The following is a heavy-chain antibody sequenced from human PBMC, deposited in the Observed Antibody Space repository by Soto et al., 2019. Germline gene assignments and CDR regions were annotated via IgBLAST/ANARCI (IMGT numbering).Heavy chain of an antibody. V-gene: IGHV1-3*01. D-gene: IGHD6-19*01. Sequence: GASVKVSCKASGYTFTSYAMHWVRQAPGQRLEWMGWINAGNGNTKYSQKFQGRVTITRDTSASTAYMELSSLRSEDTAVYYCARLRIGGSSGWYYFDYWGQGTLVTVSS. CDR1: GYTFTSYA. CDR2: INAGNGNT. J-gene: IGHJ4*02. CDR3: ARLRIGGSSGWYYFDY.